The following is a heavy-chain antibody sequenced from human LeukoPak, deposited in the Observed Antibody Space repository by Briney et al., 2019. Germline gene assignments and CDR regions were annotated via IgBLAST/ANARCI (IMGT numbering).Heavy chain of an antibody. D-gene: IGHD3-3*01. V-gene: IGHV3-11*04. CDR1: GFNLSTYF. Sequence: PGGSLRLSCAASGFNLSTYFMSWIRQAPGKGLEWVSYITNSGRSTIYADAVKGRFTISRDNAKQSVYLQMTSLRAEDTAVYYCAREESGYYHVFDCWGQGTLVTVSS. CDR3: AREESGYYHVFDC. J-gene: IGHJ4*02. CDR2: ITNSGRST.